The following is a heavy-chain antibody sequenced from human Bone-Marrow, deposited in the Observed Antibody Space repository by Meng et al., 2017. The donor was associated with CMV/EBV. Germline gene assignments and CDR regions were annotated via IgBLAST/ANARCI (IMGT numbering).Heavy chain of an antibody. V-gene: IGHV5-51*01. D-gene: IGHD3-3*01. Sequence: KVSCKGSGYSFTSYWIGWVRQMPGKGLEWMGIIYPGDSDTRYSPSFQGQVTISADKSINTAYLQWSSLKASDTAMYYCARSYYDFWSGYYGLDYWGQGTLVTVSS. J-gene: IGHJ4*02. CDR2: IYPGDSDT. CDR3: ARSYYDFWSGYYGLDY. CDR1: GYSFTSYW.